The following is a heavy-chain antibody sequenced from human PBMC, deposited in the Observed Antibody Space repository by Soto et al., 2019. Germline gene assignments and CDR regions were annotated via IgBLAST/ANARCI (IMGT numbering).Heavy chain of an antibody. J-gene: IGHJ5*01. V-gene: IGHV4-30-4*01. D-gene: IGHD6-13*01. CDR3: ARYGIAADRFAS. CDR2: IYYSGST. Sequence: SETLSLTCTVSGGSISSGDYYWSWIRQPPGKGLEWIGYIYYSGSTYYNPSLKSRVTISVDTSKNQFSLKLSSVTAADTAVYYFARYGIAADRFASWGKGTLVTVSS. CDR1: GGSISSGDYY.